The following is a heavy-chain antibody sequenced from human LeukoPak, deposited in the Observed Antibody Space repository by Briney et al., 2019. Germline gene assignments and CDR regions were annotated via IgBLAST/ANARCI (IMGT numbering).Heavy chain of an antibody. Sequence: GGSLRLSCAASGFTFSNYWMHWVRQAPGKGLVWVSRINGDGSTTNYADSVKGRFTTSRDNAKNTLFLQMNSLRAEDTAVYYCAKRVFVATIWSAFDIWGLGTRVTVSS. CDR1: GFTFSNYW. V-gene: IGHV3-74*01. D-gene: IGHD5-24*01. CDR3: AKRVFVATIWSAFDI. CDR2: INGDGSTT. J-gene: IGHJ3*02.